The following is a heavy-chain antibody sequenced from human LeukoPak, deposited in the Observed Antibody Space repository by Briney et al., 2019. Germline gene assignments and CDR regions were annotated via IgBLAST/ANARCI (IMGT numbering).Heavy chain of an antibody. J-gene: IGHJ4*02. CDR3: ARGDSSGWYFFDY. V-gene: IGHV3-72*01. Sequence: GGSLRLSCAASGFIFSDHYMDWVRQAPGKGLEWVGRTRNKANSYTTEYAASVKGRFTISRDDSKNSLYLQMNSLKTEDTAVYYCARGDSSGWYFFDYWGQGTLVTVSS. D-gene: IGHD6-19*01. CDR1: GFIFSDHY. CDR2: TRNKANSYTT.